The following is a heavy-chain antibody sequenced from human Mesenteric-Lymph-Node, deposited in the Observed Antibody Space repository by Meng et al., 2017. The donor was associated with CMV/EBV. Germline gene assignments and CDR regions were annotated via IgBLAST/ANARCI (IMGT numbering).Heavy chain of an antibody. CDR3: AKVQYYDFWSGHHYYYFYGMDV. CDR2: INTRDNYI. CDR1: GFTFSSYE. D-gene: IGHD3-3*01. Sequence: GESLKISCAASGFTFSSYEMNWVRQAPGKGLEWVASINTRDNYIYYAKSVRGRFTISRDNAENSLYLQMDSLRAEDTAVYYCAKVQYYDFWSGHHYYYFYGMDVWGQGTTVTVSS. V-gene: IGHV3-21*01. J-gene: IGHJ6*02.